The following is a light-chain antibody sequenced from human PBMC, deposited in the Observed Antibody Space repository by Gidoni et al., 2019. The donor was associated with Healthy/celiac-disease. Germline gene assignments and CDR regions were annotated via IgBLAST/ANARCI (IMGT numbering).Light chain of an antibody. CDR1: QSVSSN. CDR3: QQYNNWWT. Sequence: IVMTQSPATLSVSPGERATLSCRASQSVSSNLAWYQQRPGQAPRLLIYGASTRAIGIPARFSGSGSGTEFTLTISSPQSEDFAVYYCQQYNNWWTFGQGTKVEI. CDR2: GAS. J-gene: IGKJ1*01. V-gene: IGKV3-15*01.